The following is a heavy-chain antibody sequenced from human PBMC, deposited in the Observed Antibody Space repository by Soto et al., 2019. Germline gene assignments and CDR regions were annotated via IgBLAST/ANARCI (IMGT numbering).Heavy chain of an antibody. V-gene: IGHV3-15*01. CDR1: GFSFSNAW. D-gene: IGHD1-20*01. CDR3: TTGGGGPSRVYVN. Sequence: EVQLVESGGDLVKPGGSLRLSCAASGFSFSNAWMSWVRQAPGKGPEWVGRIKSKNDGERTEYAAPVQGRFTISRDDSNNPLHLSMNRLRTADTAVYYCTTGGGGPSRVYVNWGQGTLVTVSS. CDR2: IKSKNDGERT. J-gene: IGHJ4*02.